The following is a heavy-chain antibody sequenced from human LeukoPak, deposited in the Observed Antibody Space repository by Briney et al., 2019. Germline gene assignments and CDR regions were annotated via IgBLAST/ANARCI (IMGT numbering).Heavy chain of an antibody. Sequence: PGGSLRLSCAASGFSFDDLGMTWVRQVPGKGLEWVAGINWNGASTGYADSVRGRFTISRDNAKNSLYPQMNSLRAEDTALYYCARAVCPTIQFRDSSYFMDVWRKGTTVNVS. CDR2: INWNGAST. V-gene: IGHV3-20*04. D-gene: IGHD4-11*01. CDR3: ARAVCPTIQFRDSSYFMDV. CDR1: GFSFDDLG. J-gene: IGHJ6*03.